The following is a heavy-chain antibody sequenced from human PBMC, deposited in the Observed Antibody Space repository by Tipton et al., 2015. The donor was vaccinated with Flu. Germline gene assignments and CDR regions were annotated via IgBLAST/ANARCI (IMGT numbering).Heavy chain of an antibody. CDR3: ARYGGGWYAFDI. D-gene: IGHD6-19*01. CDR1: GGSIINYY. CDR2: IYYNGKT. J-gene: IGHJ3*02. V-gene: IGHV4-59*01. Sequence: ILSLTCAVYGGSIINYYWSWIRQPPGKGLEWIGYIYYNGKTNSNPSLKSRVTISVDMSKNHFSLKLSSVTAADTAVYYCARYGGGWYAFDIWGQGTMVTVSS.